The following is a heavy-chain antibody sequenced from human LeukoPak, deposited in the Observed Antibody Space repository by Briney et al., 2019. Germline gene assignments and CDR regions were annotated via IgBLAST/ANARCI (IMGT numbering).Heavy chain of an antibody. D-gene: IGHD1-7*01. V-gene: IGHV1-46*01. CDR3: ASNWNYSFGWFDP. CDR1: GYTFTSYY. CDR2: INPSGGST. Sequence: GASVKVSCKASGYTFTSYYMHWVRQAPGQGLEWMGIINPSGGSTSYAQKFQGRVTMTRDTSTSTVSMELSSLRSEDTAVYDCASNWNYSFGWFDPWGQGTLVTVSS. J-gene: IGHJ5*02.